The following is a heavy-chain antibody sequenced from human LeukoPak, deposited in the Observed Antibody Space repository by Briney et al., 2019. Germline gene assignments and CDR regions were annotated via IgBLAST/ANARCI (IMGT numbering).Heavy chain of an antibody. V-gene: IGHV3-23*01. J-gene: IGHJ4*02. CDR1: GFTFSSYA. CDR2: ISGSGGST. Sequence: QPGGSLRLSCAASGFTFSSYAMSWVRQAPGKGLEWVSAISGSGGSTYYADSVKVRFTISRDNSKNTLYLQMNSLRAEDTAVYYCAKVVRGGNSAPIYWGQGTLVTVSS. D-gene: IGHD4-23*01. CDR3: AKVVRGGNSAPIY.